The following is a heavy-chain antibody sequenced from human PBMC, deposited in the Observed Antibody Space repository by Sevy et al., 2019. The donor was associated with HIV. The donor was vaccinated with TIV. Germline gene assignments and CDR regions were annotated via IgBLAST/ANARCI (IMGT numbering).Heavy chain of an antibody. CDR3: ARAIPYYHILTGRNYGMDV. V-gene: IGHV4-59*01. CDR1: GGSISNYF. J-gene: IGHJ6*02. Sequence: SETLSLTCTVSGGSISNYFWTWIRQPPGKGLEWIGHIYYSGSTNYNPSLKSRITISVDMSKNQFSLKLRSVTAADTAVYYCARAIPYYHILTGRNYGMDVWGQGTTVSVSS. D-gene: IGHD3-9*01. CDR2: IYYSGST.